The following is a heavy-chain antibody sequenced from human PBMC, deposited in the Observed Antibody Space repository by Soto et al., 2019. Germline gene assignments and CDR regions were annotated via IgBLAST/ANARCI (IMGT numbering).Heavy chain of an antibody. CDR1: GYTLNEVA. CDR2: FDPDEAET. Sequence: QVQLVQSGAEVKKPGASVKVSCKVSGYTLNEVAMHWVRQAPGKGLEWLGGFDPDEAETIYAQHFQGRVTMTEDTSTDTVYMELSSLRSEHTALYFCTTYHGDYNFEHWGQGTLVTVSS. D-gene: IGHD4-17*01. CDR3: TTYHGDYNFEH. V-gene: IGHV1-24*01. J-gene: IGHJ5*02.